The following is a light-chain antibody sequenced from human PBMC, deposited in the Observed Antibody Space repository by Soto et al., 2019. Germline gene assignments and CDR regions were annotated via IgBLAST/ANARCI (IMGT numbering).Light chain of an antibody. Sequence: EIVLTQSPGTLSLSPGERATLSCRASQSISSNYLAWYQQRPGQAPRLLILGASYRATGIPDRFSGSGSGTDFTFTISRLESEDFAGYYCQQYSSSPPEFTFGPGTRVDSK. V-gene: IGKV3-20*01. CDR2: GAS. J-gene: IGKJ3*01. CDR3: QQYSSSPPEFT. CDR1: QSISSNY.